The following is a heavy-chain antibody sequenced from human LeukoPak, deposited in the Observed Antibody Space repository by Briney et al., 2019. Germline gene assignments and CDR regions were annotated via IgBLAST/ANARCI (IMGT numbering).Heavy chain of an antibody. CDR3: ARFAVHRRITVAGQFGLDY. V-gene: IGHV1-18*01. CDR2: ISAYNGNT. CDR1: GYTFTSYG. D-gene: IGHD6-19*01. J-gene: IGHJ4*02. Sequence: ASVKVSCKASGYTFTSYGISWVRQAPGQGLEWMGWISAYNGNTNYAQKLQGRVTMTTDTSTSTAYMELRSLRSEDTAVYYCARFAVHRRITVAGQFGLDYWGQGTLVSLSS.